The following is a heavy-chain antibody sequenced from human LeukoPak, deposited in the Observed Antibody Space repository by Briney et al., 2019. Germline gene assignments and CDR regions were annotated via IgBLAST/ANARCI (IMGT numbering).Heavy chain of an antibody. CDR3: ARDGSKIAVAGSIDY. CDR2: ISAYNGNT. J-gene: IGHJ4*02. Sequence: ASAKVSCKASGYTFTSYGISWVRQAPGQGLEWMGWISAYNGNTNYAQELQGRVTMTTDTSTSTAYMELRSLRSDDTAVYYCARDGSKIAVAGSIDYWSQGTLVTVSS. V-gene: IGHV1-18*04. D-gene: IGHD6-19*01. CDR1: GYTFTSYG.